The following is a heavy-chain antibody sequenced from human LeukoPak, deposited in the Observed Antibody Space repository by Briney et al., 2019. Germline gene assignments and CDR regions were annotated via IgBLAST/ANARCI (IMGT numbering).Heavy chain of an antibody. CDR3: ARVFSSGWYLDS. Sequence: GGSLRLSCAASGFTFSSYWMHWVRQAPGKGLVWVSRINSDGSTTSYADSVKGRFTVSRDNAKDTLYLQMNSLRAEYTAVYYCARVFSSGWYLDSWGQGTLVTVSS. CDR2: INSDGSTT. V-gene: IGHV3-74*01. J-gene: IGHJ5*01. CDR1: GFTFSSYW. D-gene: IGHD6-19*01.